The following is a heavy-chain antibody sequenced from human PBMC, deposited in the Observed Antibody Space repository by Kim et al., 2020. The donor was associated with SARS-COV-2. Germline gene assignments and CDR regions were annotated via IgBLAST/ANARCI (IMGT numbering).Heavy chain of an antibody. CDR1: GGSFSGYY. CDR3: ARGLVGCSGGSCYVYFDY. V-gene: IGHV4-34*01. Sequence: SETLSLTCAVYGGSFSGYYWSWIRQPPGKGLEWIGEINHSGSTNYNPSLKSRVTISVDTSKNQFSLKLSSVTAADTAVYYCARGLVGCSGGSCYVYFDY. CDR2: INHSGST. J-gene: IGHJ4*01. D-gene: IGHD2-15*01.